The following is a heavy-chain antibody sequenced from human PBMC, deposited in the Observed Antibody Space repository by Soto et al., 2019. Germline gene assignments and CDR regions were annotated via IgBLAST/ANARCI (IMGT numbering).Heavy chain of an antibody. D-gene: IGHD6-19*01. CDR1: GFTFSSYG. V-gene: IGHV3-33*01. J-gene: IGHJ4*02. CDR3: SSTGGAVAGTVDY. Sequence: QVQLVESGGGVVQPGRSLRLSCAASGFTFSSYGMHWVRQAPGKGLEWVAVIWYDGSNKYYADSVRGRFTISRDNSKNTLYLQINSLRAEDTAVYYCSSTGGAVAGTVDYWGQGTLVTVSS. CDR2: IWYDGSNK.